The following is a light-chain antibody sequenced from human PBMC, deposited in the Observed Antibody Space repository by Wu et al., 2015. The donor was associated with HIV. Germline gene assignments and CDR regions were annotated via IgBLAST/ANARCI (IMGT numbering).Light chain of an antibody. CDR2: SAS. J-gene: IGKJ1*01. V-gene: IGKV1-6*01. Sequence: AIQMTQSPSFLSASVGDRVTITCRASQGIRNDLGWYQQKAGKAPKLLIYSASTLQSGVPSRFSGSGSDTDFSLTISSLQPEDFATYYCVQDYNYPXTFGQGTKVEI. CDR3: VQDYNYPXT. CDR1: QGIRND.